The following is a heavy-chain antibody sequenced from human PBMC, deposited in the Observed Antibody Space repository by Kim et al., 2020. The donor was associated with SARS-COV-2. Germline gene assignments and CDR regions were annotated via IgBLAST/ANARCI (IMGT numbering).Heavy chain of an antibody. CDR2: IYYSGSS. CDR3: ARDSLSPNIPVLDY. V-gene: IGHV4-39*07. J-gene: IGHJ4*02. CDR1: GGSISTSSYY. Sequence: SETLSLTCTVSGGSISTSSYYWGWIRQPPGKGLEWIGSIYYSGSSFNNPSLKSRVSMSVYRSRDQFSLKLSSVTAADTAVYYCARDSLSPNIPVLDYWGQGTLVTVSS.